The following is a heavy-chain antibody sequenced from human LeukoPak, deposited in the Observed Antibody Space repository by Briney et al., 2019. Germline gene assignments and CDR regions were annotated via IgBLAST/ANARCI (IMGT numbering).Heavy chain of an antibody. CDR3: ARAPVPLWSGYFPPHYYYYGMDV. J-gene: IGHJ6*02. Sequence: KPSETLSLTCTVSGGSISSYYWSWIRQPPGKGLEWIGYIYYSGSTNYNPSLKSRVTISVDTSKNQFSLKLSSVTAADTAVYYCARAPVPLWSGYFPPHYYYYGMDVWGQGTTVTVSS. D-gene: IGHD3-3*01. CDR1: GGSISSYY. V-gene: IGHV4-59*01. CDR2: IYYSGST.